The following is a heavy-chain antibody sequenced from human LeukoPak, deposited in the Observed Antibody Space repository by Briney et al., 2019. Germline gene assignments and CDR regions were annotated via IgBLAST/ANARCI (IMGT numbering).Heavy chain of an antibody. J-gene: IGHJ4*02. Sequence: GGSLRLSCAASGFTFINYAMSWVRQAPGRGLEWVSVICGNAACTYYADSVKGRFIISRDNSKNTMYLYLQMNSLRAEDTAVYYCARHLATSGSYPLDHWGQGTPVTVSS. D-gene: IGHD2-15*01. CDR1: GFTFINYA. CDR2: ICGNAACT. CDR3: ARHLATSGSYPLDH. V-gene: IGHV3-23*01.